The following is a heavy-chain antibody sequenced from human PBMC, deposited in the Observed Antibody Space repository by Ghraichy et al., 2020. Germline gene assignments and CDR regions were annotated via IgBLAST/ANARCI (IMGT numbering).Heavy chain of an antibody. D-gene: IGHD3-10*01. V-gene: IGHV3-74*01. CDR2: IKSDGSTT. Sequence: GGSLRLSCAASGFTFSSYWMHWVRQAPGKGLVWVSRIKSDGSTTNYADSVKGRFTISRDNAKNTLFLQMNSLGAEDMAVYYCARGGYYGLGMRYFELWGRGTPVTVSS. J-gene: IGHJ2*01. CDR1: GFTFSSYW. CDR3: ARGGYYGLGMRYFEL.